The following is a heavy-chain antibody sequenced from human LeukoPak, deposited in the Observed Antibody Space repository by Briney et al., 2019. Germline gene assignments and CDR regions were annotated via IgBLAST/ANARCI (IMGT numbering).Heavy chain of an antibody. CDR3: ARDYDYVWGSYLAY. CDR1: GYTFTAYY. D-gene: IGHD3-16*02. CDR2: INPNSGGT. Sequence: GASVKVSCKASGYTFTAYYMHWVRQAPGQGLEWMGWINPNSGGTNYAQKFQGRVTMTRDTSISTAYMELSRLRSDDTAVYYCARDYDYVWGSYLAYWGQGTLVTVSS. V-gene: IGHV1-2*02. J-gene: IGHJ4*02.